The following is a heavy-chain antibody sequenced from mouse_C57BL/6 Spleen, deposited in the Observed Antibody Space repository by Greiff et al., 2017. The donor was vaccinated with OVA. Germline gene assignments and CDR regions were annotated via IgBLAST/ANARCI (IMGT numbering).Heavy chain of an antibody. CDR2: IHPNSGST. CDR3: APITTVGVGNY. V-gene: IGHV1-64*01. Sequence: QVQLQQPGAELVKPGASVKLSCKASGYTFTSYWMHWVKQRPGQGLEWIGMIHPNSGSTNYNEKFKSKATLTVDKSSSTAYMQLSSLTSEDSAVYYCAPITTVGVGNYWGQGTTLTVSS. D-gene: IGHD1-1*01. CDR1: GYTFTSYW. J-gene: IGHJ2*01.